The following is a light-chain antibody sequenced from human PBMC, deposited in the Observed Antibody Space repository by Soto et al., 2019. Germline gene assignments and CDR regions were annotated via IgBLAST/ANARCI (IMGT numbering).Light chain of an antibody. CDR3: QVWDTGNDHVV. V-gene: IGLV3-21*02. CDR2: DDS. Sequence: SYELTQPPSVSVAPGQTARITCGGNNIKSKSVQGYQQRPRQAPVLVVHDDSDRPSGIPERFSGSNSENTATLIITRVEAVDEADYYCQVWDTGNDHVVFGGGTKLTVL. J-gene: IGLJ2*01. CDR1: NIKSKS.